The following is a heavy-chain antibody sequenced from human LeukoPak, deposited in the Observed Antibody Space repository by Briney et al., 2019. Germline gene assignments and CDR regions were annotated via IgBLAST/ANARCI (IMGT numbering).Heavy chain of an antibody. D-gene: IGHD5-12*01. CDR2: INHSGST. CDR1: GGSFSGYY. Sequence: SETLSLTCAVYGGSFSGYYWSWIRQPPGKGLEWIGEINHSGSTNYNPSLKSRVTISVDTSKNQFSLKLSSVTAADTAVYYCARGSQGYSGYDLYYYYGMDVWGQGTTVTVSS. V-gene: IGHV4-34*01. J-gene: IGHJ6*02. CDR3: ARGSQGYSGYDLYYYYGMDV.